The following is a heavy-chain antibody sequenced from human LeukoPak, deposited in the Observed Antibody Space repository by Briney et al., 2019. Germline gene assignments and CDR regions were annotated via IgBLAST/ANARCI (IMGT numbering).Heavy chain of an antibody. CDR2: ISAYNGNT. J-gene: IGHJ5*02. V-gene: IGHV1-18*01. CDR3: ARVKTGPILEWLSAGNNWFDP. D-gene: IGHD3-3*01. Sequence: GASVKVSCKASGYTFTSYGISWVRQAPGQGLEWMGWISAYNGNTNYAQKLQGRVTMTTDTSTSTAYMELRSLRSDDTAVYYCARVKTGPILEWLSAGNNWFDPWGQGTLVTVSS. CDR1: GYTFTSYG.